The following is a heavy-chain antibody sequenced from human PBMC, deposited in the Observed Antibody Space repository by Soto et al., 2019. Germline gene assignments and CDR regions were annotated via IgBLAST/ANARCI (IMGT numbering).Heavy chain of an antibody. CDR2: ISGSGGST. CDR1: GFTFSSYA. Sequence: HPGGSLRLSCAASGFTFSSYAMSWVRQAPGKGLEWVSSISGSGGSTYYADSVKGRFTISRDNSKNTLYLQMNSLRAEDTAVYYCAKGGSDYYYYGLDVWGQGTPVTVSS. J-gene: IGHJ6*02. CDR3: AKGGSDYYYYGLDV. D-gene: IGHD3-16*01. V-gene: IGHV3-23*01.